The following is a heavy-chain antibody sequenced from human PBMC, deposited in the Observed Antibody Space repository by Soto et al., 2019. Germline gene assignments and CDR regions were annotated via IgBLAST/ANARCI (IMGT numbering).Heavy chain of an antibody. D-gene: IGHD1-26*01. CDR1: GFTFSSLG. V-gene: IGHV3-30*18. Sequence: QVQLVESGGGVVQPGRSLRLSCAASGFTFSSLGMHWVRQAPGKGLEWVAVISYDGSEKYYADSVKGRFTISRDNSKNTLSLQKNSLRDEDTAVYYCGKARTGTWDFDYWGQGTLVTVSS. CDR3: GKARTGTWDFDY. J-gene: IGHJ4*02. CDR2: ISYDGSEK.